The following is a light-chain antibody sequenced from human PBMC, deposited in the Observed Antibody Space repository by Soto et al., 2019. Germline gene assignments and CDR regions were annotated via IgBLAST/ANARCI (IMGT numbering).Light chain of an antibody. CDR3: QQYNNWPIT. CDR2: DAS. Sequence: EIVMTQSPATLSVSPGERATLSWRASQSVSRNLAWYQQKPGQAPRLLIYDASTRATGTPARFSGSGSGTKFTLSISSLQSEDFAVYYCQQYNNWPITFGQGTRLEIK. J-gene: IGKJ5*01. CDR1: QSVSRN. V-gene: IGKV3D-15*01.